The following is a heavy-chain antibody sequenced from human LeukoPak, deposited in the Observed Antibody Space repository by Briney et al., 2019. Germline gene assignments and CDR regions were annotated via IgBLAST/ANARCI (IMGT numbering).Heavy chain of an antibody. Sequence: SETLSLTCAVYGGSFSGYYWSWIRQPPGKGLEWVGEINHSGSTNYNPSLKSRVTISVDTSKNQFSLKLSSVTAADTAVYYCARGGGGVYYYYYYYYMDVWGKGTTVTVSS. CDR2: INHSGST. D-gene: IGHD2-8*02. J-gene: IGHJ6*03. CDR3: ARGGGGVYYYYYYYYMDV. CDR1: GGSFSGYY. V-gene: IGHV4-34*01.